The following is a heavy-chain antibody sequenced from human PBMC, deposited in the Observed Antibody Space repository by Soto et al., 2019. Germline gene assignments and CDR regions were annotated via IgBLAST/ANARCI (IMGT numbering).Heavy chain of an antibody. Sequence: GGSLRLCCAASGFTFIDYSMSWIRLAPGKGLEWVSAISGSGGSTYYADSVKGRFTISRDNSKNTLYLQMNSLRAEDTAVYYCAKTLIKYDIANAFDIWGQGTMVTVSS. CDR3: AKTLIKYDIANAFDI. CDR2: ISGSGGST. D-gene: IGHD3-9*01. J-gene: IGHJ3*02. V-gene: IGHV3-23*01. CDR1: GFTFIDYS.